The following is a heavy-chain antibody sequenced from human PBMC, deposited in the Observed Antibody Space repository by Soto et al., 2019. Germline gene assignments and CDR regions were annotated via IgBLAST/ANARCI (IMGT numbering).Heavy chain of an antibody. CDR2: IYNSATT. J-gene: IGHJ5*01. CDR1: GDSISNLDYF. Sequence: SETLSLTCSVSGDSISNLDYFWAWIRQPPGQALEYIGYIYNSATTYYNPSFESRVAISVDTSKSQFSLNVTSVTAADTAVYFCARGRYCLTGRCFPNWFDSWGQGALVTVSS. D-gene: IGHD7-27*01. CDR3: ARGRYCLTGRCFPNWFDS. V-gene: IGHV4-30-4*01.